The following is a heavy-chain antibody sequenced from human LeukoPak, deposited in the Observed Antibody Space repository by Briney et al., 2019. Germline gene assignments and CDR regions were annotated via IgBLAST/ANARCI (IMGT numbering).Heavy chain of an antibody. CDR3: ARDGKAGTEY. J-gene: IGHJ4*02. CDR2: IYYSGST. CDR1: GGSISSYY. V-gene: IGHV4-59*01. Sequence: SETLSLTCTVSGGSISSYYWSWIRQPPGKGLEWIGYIYYSGSTNYNPFLKSRVTISVDTSKNQFSLKLSSVTAADTAVYYCARDGKAGTEYWGQGTLSPSPQ. D-gene: IGHD6-19*01.